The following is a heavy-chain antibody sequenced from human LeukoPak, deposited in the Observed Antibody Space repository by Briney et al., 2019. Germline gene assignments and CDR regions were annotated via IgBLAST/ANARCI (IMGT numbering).Heavy chain of an antibody. D-gene: IGHD5-24*01. CDR2: IIPILDIA. V-gene: IGHV1-69*04. Sequence: GASVKVSCKASGGTFSSYAINWVRQASGQGLEWMGRIIPILDIANYAQKFQGRVTITADKSTSTAYMELSSLRSEDTAVYYCARGIRDGFSFYFDYWGQGTLVTVSS. CDR1: GGTFSSYA. CDR3: ARGIRDGFSFYFDY. J-gene: IGHJ4*02.